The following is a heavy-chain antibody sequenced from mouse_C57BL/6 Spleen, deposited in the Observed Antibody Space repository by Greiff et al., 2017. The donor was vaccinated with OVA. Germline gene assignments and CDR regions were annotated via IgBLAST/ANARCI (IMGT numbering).Heavy chain of an antibody. CDR1: GFTFSDYG. CDR3: ARGTRGYFDV. CDR2: ISSGSSTI. Sequence: EVHLVESGGGLVKPGGSLKLSCAASGFTFSDYGMHWVRQAPEKGLEWVAYISSGSSTIYYADTVKGRFTISRDNAENTLFLQMTSLRSEDTAMYYCARGTRGYFDVWGTGTTVTVSS. J-gene: IGHJ1*03. D-gene: IGHD3-3*01. V-gene: IGHV5-17*01.